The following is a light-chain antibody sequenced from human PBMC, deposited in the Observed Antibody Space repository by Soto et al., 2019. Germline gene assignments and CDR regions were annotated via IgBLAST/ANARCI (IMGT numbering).Light chain of an antibody. CDR1: QGIGDT. Sequence: EIVMTQSPATLSVSPGEGATLSCRASQGIGDTLAWYQQRLGQAPRLLIYGASSGATGIPDRFSGSGSGTDFTLTISRLEPEDFAIYYCQQYGGVPYTFGQGTKLEIK. J-gene: IGKJ2*01. CDR2: GAS. V-gene: IGKV3-20*01. CDR3: QQYGGVPYT.